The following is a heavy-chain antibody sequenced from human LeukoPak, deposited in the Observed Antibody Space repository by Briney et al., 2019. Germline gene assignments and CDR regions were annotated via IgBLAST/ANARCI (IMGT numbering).Heavy chain of an antibody. CDR1: GFTLSFYN. J-gene: IGHJ4*02. CDR2: ISSSSTYI. CDR3: AKDHPPEAGIAVAGEPKPGY. V-gene: IGHV3-21*01. D-gene: IGHD6-19*01. Sequence: GGSLRLSCAASGFTLSFYNMNWVRQAPGKGLEWVSFISSSSTYIYYADSVKGRFTISRDNAKNSLYLQMNSLRAEDTAVYYCAKDHPPEAGIAVAGEPKPGYWGQGTLVTVSS.